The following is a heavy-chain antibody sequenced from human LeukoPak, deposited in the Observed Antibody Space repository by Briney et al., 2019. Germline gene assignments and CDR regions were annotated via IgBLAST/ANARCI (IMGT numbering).Heavy chain of an antibody. V-gene: IGHV3-74*01. Sequence: SGGSLRLSCAASGFTFSSYWMHWVRQAPGKGLVWVSRINSDGSSTSYADSVKGRFTISRDNAKNTLYLQMNSLRAEDTAVNYCARNGYYYDSSGYYYDYWGQGTLVTVSS. CDR2: INSDGSST. CDR1: GFTFSSYW. D-gene: IGHD3-22*01. J-gene: IGHJ4*02. CDR3: ARNGYYYDSSGYYYDY.